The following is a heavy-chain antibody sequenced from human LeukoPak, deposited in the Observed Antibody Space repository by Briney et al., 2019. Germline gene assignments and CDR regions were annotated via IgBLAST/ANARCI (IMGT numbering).Heavy chain of an antibody. J-gene: IGHJ4*02. D-gene: IGHD1-1*01. V-gene: IGHV3-11*01. CDR3: ARGTTGTTDFDY. CDR1: GFTFSDYY. CDR2: ISTSGTTM. Sequence: KPGGSLRLSCAASGFTFSDYYMNWIRQAPGKGLEWVSYISTSGTTMSYADSVKGRFTISRDSAKSSLYLQMNSLRAEDTAVYYCARGTTGTTDFDYWGQGTLVSVSS.